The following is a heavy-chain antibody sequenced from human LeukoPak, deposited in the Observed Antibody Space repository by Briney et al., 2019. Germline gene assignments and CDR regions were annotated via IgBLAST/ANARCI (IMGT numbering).Heavy chain of an antibody. J-gene: IGHJ4*02. CDR2: INSDGSSI. CDR1: GFNFSSYW. D-gene: IGHD6-19*01. V-gene: IGHV3-74*01. CDR3: ARAAAVSGTGGYY. Sequence: GGSLRLSCAASGFNFSSYWMHWVRQAPGKGLVWVSRINSDGSSISYADSVKGRFTISRHNAKNTVYMQMNSLRAEDTAVYYCARAAAVSGTGGYYWGQGTLVTVSS.